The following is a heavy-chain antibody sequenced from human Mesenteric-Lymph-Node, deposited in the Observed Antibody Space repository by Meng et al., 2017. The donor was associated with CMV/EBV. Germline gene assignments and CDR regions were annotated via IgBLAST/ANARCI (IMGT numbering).Heavy chain of an antibody. Sequence: GESLKISCAASGFTFSNYCMGWVRQTPGKGLEWVANIKEEGSEKYYVDSVKGRFSISRDNAKNSLFLQMNSLRAEDTAVYYCARLLAARPYFYYGMDVWGQGTTVTVSS. V-gene: IGHV3-7*01. CDR1: GFTFSNYC. J-gene: IGHJ6*02. CDR2: IKEEGSEK. D-gene: IGHD6-6*01. CDR3: ARLLAARPYFYYGMDV.